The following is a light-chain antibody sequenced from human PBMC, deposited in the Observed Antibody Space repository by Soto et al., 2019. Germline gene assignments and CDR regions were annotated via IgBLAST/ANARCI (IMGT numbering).Light chain of an antibody. CDR2: GAS. V-gene: IGKV3-15*01. J-gene: IGKJ1*01. CDR1: QSVSSN. CDR3: QQYNNWPRT. Sequence: EIVLTQSPATVSVSPGGRVTLSCRATQSVSSNLAWYQQKPGQAPRLLIYGASTRATDIPARFSASGSGTEFTLTISSLQSGDFVVYYCQQYNNWPRTFGQGTKVEI.